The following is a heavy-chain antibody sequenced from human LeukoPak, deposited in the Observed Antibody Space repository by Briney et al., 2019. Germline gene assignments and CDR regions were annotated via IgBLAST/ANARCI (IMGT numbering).Heavy chain of an antibody. D-gene: IGHD3-10*01. CDR3: ARTGSGSGNNRFWFDP. Sequence: SETLSLTCTVSGGSISSGSYYWSWIRQPAGKGLEWIGRIYTSGSTNYNPSLKSRVTISVDTSKNQFSPKLSSVTAADTAVYYCARTGSGSGNNRFWFDPWGQGTLVTVSS. CDR1: GGSISSGSYY. V-gene: IGHV4-61*02. CDR2: IYTSGST. J-gene: IGHJ5*02.